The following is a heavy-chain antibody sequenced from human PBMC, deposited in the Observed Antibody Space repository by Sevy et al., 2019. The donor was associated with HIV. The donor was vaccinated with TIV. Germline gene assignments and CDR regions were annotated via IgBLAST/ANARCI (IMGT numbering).Heavy chain of an antibody. V-gene: IGHV4-4*07. CDR3: ARDRSFSGYDSSGYYTASNWFDP. CDR2: IYTSGST. CDR1: GGSISSYY. J-gene: IGHJ5*02. Sequence: SETLSLTCTVSGGSISSYYWSWIRQPAGKGLEWIGRIYTSGSTNYNPSLKSRVTMSVETSKNQFSLKLSPVTAADTAVYYCARDRSFSGYDSSGYYTASNWFDPWGQGTLVTVSS. D-gene: IGHD3-22*01.